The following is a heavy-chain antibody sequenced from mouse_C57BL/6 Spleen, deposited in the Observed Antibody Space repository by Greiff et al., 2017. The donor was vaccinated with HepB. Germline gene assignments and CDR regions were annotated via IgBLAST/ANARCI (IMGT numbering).Heavy chain of an antibody. V-gene: IGHV1-52*01. D-gene: IGHD1-1*01. Sequence: QVHVKQPGAELVRPGSSVKLSCKASGYTFTSYWMHWVKQRPIQGLEWIGNIDPSDSETHYNQKFKDKATLTVDKSSSTAYMQLSSLTSEDSAVYYCASGTTGAMDYWGQGTSVTVSS. CDR2: IDPSDSET. CDR1: GYTFTSYW. CDR3: ASGTTGAMDY. J-gene: IGHJ4*01.